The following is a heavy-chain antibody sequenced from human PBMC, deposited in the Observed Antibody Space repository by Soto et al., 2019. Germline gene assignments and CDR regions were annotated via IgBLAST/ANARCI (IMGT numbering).Heavy chain of an antibody. CDR1: GYTFTGYY. Sequence: ASVKVSCKASGYTFTGYYMHWVRQAPGQGLEWMGWINPNSGGTNYAQKFQGWVTMTRDTSISTAYMELSRLRSDDTAVYYCARDSGSYYTKYGMDVWGQGTTVTVSS. V-gene: IGHV1-2*04. D-gene: IGHD1-26*01. J-gene: IGHJ6*02. CDR2: INPNSGGT. CDR3: ARDSGSYYTKYGMDV.